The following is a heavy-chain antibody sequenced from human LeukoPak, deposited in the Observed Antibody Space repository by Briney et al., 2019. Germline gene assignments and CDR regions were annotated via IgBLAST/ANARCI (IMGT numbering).Heavy chain of an antibody. D-gene: IGHD3-16*02. CDR3: ARDVWGSYRSPLYYYGMDV. CDR1: GGSISSGGYY. J-gene: IGHJ6*02. Sequence: SETLSLTCTVSGGSISSGGYYWSWIRQHPGMGLEWIGYIYYSGSTYYNPSLKSRVTISVDTSKNQFSLKLSSVTAADTAVYYCARDVWGSYRSPLYYYGMDVWGQGTTVTVSS. V-gene: IGHV4-30-4*08. CDR2: IYYSGST.